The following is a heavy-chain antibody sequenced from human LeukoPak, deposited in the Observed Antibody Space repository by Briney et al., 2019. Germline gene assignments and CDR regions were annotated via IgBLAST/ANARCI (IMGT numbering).Heavy chain of an antibody. V-gene: IGHV3-21*01. CDR1: GFTFSSYS. J-gene: IGHJ3*02. D-gene: IGHD3-22*01. CDR3: ARDWRDSSGKFPNDAFDI. Sequence: PGGSLRLSCAASGFTFSSYSMNWVRQAPGKGLEWVSSISSSSTYIYYADSVKGRFTISRDNAKNSLYLQMNSLRAEATAVYYCARDWRDSSGKFPNDAFDIWGQGTMVTVSS. CDR2: ISSSSTYI.